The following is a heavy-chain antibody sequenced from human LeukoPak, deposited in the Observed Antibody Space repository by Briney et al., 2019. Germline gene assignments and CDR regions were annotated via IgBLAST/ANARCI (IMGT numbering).Heavy chain of an antibody. CDR3: ARGPSDVPFDY. Sequence: SETLSLTCAVSGGSILTTNWWSWVRQPPGKGLEWIGEVHLSGASNYNPSLKSRVTISVDTSKNQFSLKLSSVTAADTAVYYCARGPSDVPFDYWGQGTLVTVSS. V-gene: IGHV4-4*02. CDR2: VHLSGAS. J-gene: IGHJ4*02. CDR1: GGSILTTNW.